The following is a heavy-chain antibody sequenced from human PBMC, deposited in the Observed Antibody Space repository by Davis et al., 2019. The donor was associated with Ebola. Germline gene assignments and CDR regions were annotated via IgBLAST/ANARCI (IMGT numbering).Heavy chain of an antibody. J-gene: IGHJ4*02. Sequence: SVKVSCKASGGTFSSYNFSWVRQAPGQGLEWMGRIIPILGITNYAQKFQGRVTITADKSTTTAYMEVGTLRSDDTAVYYCARAQFPTTSDHWGQGTLVTVSS. CDR3: ARAQFPTTSDH. CDR1: GGTFSSYN. D-gene: IGHD1-1*01. CDR2: IIPILGIT. V-gene: IGHV1-69*02.